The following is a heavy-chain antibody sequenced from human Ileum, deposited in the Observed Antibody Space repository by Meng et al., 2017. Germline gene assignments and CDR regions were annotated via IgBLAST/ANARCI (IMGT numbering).Heavy chain of an antibody. Sequence: VQRVESGGGVVQPGGSLRLSCAASGFTFSDYYMTWIRQPPGQGLEWLASVSPTSGSLYFADSVKGRFSISRDNAKNSVSLQMTRLRVEDTAVYYCARDHGSLNWFDPWGQGTLVTVSS. CDR3: ARDHGSLNWFDP. CDR2: VSPTSGSL. D-gene: IGHD6-25*01. J-gene: IGHJ5*02. V-gene: IGHV3-11*04. CDR1: GFTFSDYY.